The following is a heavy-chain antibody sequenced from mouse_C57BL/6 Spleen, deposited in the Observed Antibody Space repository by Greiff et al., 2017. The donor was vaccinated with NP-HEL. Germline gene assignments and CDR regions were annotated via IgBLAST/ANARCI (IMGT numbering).Heavy chain of an antibody. Sequence: VQLQQPGAELVMPGASVKLSCKASGYTFPSYWMHWVKQRPGQGLEWIGEIDPSDSYNNYNQKFKGKSTLTVDKSSSTAYMQLSSLTSEDSAVYYCARSYSNGFAYWGQGTLVTVSA. CDR1: GYTFPSYW. CDR2: IDPSDSYN. D-gene: IGHD2-5*01. V-gene: IGHV1-69*01. CDR3: ARSYSNGFAY. J-gene: IGHJ3*01.